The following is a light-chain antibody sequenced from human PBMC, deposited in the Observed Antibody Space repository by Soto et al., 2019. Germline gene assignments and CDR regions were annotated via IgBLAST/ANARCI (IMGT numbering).Light chain of an antibody. CDR3: QHYNNWPWT. J-gene: IGKJ1*01. V-gene: IGKV3-15*01. CDR1: QSVDIN. Sequence: EIVMTQSPATLSVSPGERATLSCRASQSVDINLAWYQKKAGQAPRLLIYGASTRATAIPARFSGSGSGTEFTLTISSLQSEDFAVYFCQHYNNWPWTVGQGTKGDIK. CDR2: GAS.